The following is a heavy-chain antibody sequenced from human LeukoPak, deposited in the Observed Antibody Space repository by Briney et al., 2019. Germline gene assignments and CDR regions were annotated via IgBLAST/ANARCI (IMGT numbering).Heavy chain of an antibody. Sequence: GESLKISCKGSGYSFTTYWIGWVRQMPGRGLEWMGIIYPGDSDTRYSPSFQGQVTISADKSVSTAYLQWSSLKASDTAMYYCARQFRDSSGYYSYYFDYWGQGTLVTVSS. CDR1: GYSFTTYW. J-gene: IGHJ4*02. CDR2: IYPGDSDT. D-gene: IGHD3-22*01. V-gene: IGHV5-51*01. CDR3: ARQFRDSSGYYSYYFDY.